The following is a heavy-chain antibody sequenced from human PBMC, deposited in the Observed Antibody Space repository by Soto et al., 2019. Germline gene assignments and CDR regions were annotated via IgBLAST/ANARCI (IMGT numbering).Heavy chain of an antibody. CDR1: GYTFTSYG. Sequence: QVQLVQSGAEVKKPGASVKVSCKASGYTFTSYGFTWVRQAPGQGLEWMGWITADNGNTNYARKLQGRVTMTTDTSTSPACMALRCLKSDDTAVYYCAHNPRSRSVRFDYWGQGTLGTVSS. V-gene: IGHV1-18*01. D-gene: IGHD6-6*01. CDR2: ITADNGNT. CDR3: AHNPRSRSVRFDY. J-gene: IGHJ4*02.